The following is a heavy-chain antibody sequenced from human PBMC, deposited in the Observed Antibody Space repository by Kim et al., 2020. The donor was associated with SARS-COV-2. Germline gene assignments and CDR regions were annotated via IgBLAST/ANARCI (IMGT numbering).Heavy chain of an antibody. V-gene: IGHV4-39*07. CDR3: ARIEILTGYSFDF. J-gene: IGHJ4*02. Sequence: SETLSLTCIVSGGSISSSDYYWGWVRQPPGKGLEWIGSIFYSGRAYYNPSLKSRVTISRDMSTNKFSLTLRSVTAADTAVYFCARIEILTGYSFDFWGQG. CDR1: GGSISSSDYY. D-gene: IGHD3-9*01. CDR2: IFYSGRA.